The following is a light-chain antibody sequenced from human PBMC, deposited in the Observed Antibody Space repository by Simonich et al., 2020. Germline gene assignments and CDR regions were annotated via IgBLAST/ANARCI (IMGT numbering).Light chain of an antibody. J-gene: IGLJ3*02. V-gene: IGLV2-23*01. CDR2: EGS. Sequence: QSALTQPASVSGSPGQSITISCTGTSSDVGSYNLVSWYQQHPGKAPKLMSYEGSKRPSGVSIRFSGSKSGNTASLTISGLQAEDEADYYCCSYAGSYTEVFGGGTKLTVL. CDR1: SSDVGSYNL. CDR3: CSYAGSYTEV.